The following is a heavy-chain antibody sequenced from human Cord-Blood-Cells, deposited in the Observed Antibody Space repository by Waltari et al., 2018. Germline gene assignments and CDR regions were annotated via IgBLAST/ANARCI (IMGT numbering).Heavy chain of an antibody. D-gene: IGHD1-26*01. CDR3: ARHWGPTSTFDY. CDR2: IYPGDSDT. CDR1: GYRFPTFC. J-gene: IGHJ4*02. V-gene: IGHV5-51*01. Sequence: VQLVQPGAEVKKHGASLKVSCKGSGYRFPTFCIGRVRQMPGKGLEWMGIIYPGDSDTRYSPSFQGQVTISADKSISTAYLQWSSLKASDTAMYYCARHWGPTSTFDYWGQGTLVTVSS.